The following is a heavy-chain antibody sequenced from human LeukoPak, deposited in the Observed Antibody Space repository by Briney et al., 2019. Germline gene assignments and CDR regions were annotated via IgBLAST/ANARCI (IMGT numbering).Heavy chain of an antibody. Sequence: GGSLRLSCAASGFSFSTYGMHWVRQAPGKGLEWVTFIRHDGSIGYYADSVKGRFTSSRDNSKNTVFLQMNSLRPEDTAVYYCAKTANNYFDYWGQGTLVTVSS. CDR2: IRHDGSIG. CDR1: GFSFSTYG. J-gene: IGHJ4*02. D-gene: IGHD2-21*02. V-gene: IGHV3-30*02. CDR3: AKTANNYFDY.